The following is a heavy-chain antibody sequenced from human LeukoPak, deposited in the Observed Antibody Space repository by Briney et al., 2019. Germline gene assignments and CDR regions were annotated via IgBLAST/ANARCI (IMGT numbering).Heavy chain of an antibody. D-gene: IGHD2-2*01. Sequence: ASVKVSCKTSGYTFTSYGISWVRQAPGQGLEWMGWISAYNGNTNYAQKLQGRVTMTTDTSTSTAYMELRSLRSDDTAVYYCARRVCSSTSCYVYYYYMDVWGKGTTVTVSS. J-gene: IGHJ6*03. V-gene: IGHV1-18*01. CDR3: ARRVCSSTSCYVYYYYMDV. CDR2: ISAYNGNT. CDR1: GYTFTSYG.